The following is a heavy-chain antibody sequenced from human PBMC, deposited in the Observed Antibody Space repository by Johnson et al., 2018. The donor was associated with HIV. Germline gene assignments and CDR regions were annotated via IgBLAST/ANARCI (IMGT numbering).Heavy chain of an antibody. CDR3: GRVGYSGGWFFEAFDI. V-gene: IGHV3-66*01. J-gene: IGHJ3*02. CDR2: IYSGGST. CDR1: GFTVSSNY. Sequence: VQLVESGGGLVQPGGSLRLSCAASGFTVSSNYMSWVRQAPGKGLEWVSVIYSGGSTYYADSVQGRFTISRDNSRNTLYLQLNSLRADDTAVYCCGRVGYSGGWFFEAFDIGGQGTMVTVSS. D-gene: IGHD6-19*01.